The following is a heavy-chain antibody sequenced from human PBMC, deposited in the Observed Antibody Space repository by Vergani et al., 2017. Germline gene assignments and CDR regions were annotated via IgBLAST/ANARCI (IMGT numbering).Heavy chain of an antibody. J-gene: IGHJ4*02. V-gene: IGHV3-21*01. CDR2: ISSSSSYI. CDR1: RFTFSSYS. D-gene: IGHD5-12*01. Sequence: EVQLVESGGGLVKPGGSLRLSCAASRFTFSSYSMNWVRQAPGKGLEWVSSISSSSSYIYYADSVKGRFTISRDNAKNSLYLQMNSLRAEDTAVYYCARGGTRGYSGYGDYWGQGTLVTVSS. CDR3: ARGGTRGYSGYGDY.